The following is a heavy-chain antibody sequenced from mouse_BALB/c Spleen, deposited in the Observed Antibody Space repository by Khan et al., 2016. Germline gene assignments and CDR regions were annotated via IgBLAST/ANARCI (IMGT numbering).Heavy chain of an antibody. CDR3: ARSLANWAFDY. CDR1: GYTFTDYY. V-gene: IGHV1-77*01. J-gene: IGHJ2*01. Sequence: QVQLQQSGAKLARPGASVKLSCKASGYTFTDYYINWVKQRTGQGLEWIGEIYPGSGNTYYNEKFKGKATLTADKSSSTAYMQLSSLTSEDSPVYFCARSLANWAFDYWGQGTTLTVSS. D-gene: IGHD4-1*01. CDR2: IYPGSGNT.